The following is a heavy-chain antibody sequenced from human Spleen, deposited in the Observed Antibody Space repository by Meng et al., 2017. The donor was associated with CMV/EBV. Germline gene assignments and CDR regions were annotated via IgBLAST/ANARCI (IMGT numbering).Heavy chain of an antibody. CDR2: INPSGGST. D-gene: IGHD6-13*01. Sequence: ASVKVSCKASGYTFTSYYMHWVRQAPGQGLEWMGIINPSGGSTSYAQKFQGRVTMTRDTSTSTVYMELSSLRSEDTAVYYCAGSIAAAGRGGWFDPWGQGTLVRLL. CDR3: AGSIAAAGRGGWFDP. J-gene: IGHJ5*02. V-gene: IGHV1-46*01. CDR1: GYTFTSYY.